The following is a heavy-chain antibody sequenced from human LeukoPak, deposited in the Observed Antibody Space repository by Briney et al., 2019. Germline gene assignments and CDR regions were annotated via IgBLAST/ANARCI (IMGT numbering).Heavy chain of an antibody. CDR3: ARQRSTLTNYYFDY. CDR2: IYYSGST. Sequence: SGTLSLTCRVLGGSISSGGSYWCWIRPHPGWGLGWIGYIYYSGSTYYNPSLKSRVTISVDTSKNQFSLKLSSVTAADTAVYYCARQRSTLTNYYFDYWGQGTLVTVSS. CDR1: GGSISSGGSY. D-gene: IGHD1-1*01. V-gene: IGHV4-31*03. J-gene: IGHJ4*02.